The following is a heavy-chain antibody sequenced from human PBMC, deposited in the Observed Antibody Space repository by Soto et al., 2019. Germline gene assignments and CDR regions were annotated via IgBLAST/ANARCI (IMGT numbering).Heavy chain of an antibody. D-gene: IGHD6-13*01. J-gene: IGHJ5*01. CDR1: GGTFGSYT. CDR3: ARVFGIYRRTWYSMLDS. CDR2: IIPILGIA. Sequence: RASVKVSCKASGGTFGSYTISWVRQAPGQGPEWMGRIIPILGIANYAQKFQGRVTITADKSTNTAYMELSSLRAEDTAEYYCARVFGIYRRTWYSMLDSWGQGTLVTVSS. V-gene: IGHV1-69*02.